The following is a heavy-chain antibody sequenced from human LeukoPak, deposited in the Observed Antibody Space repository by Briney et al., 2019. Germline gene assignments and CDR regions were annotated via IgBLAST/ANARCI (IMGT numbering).Heavy chain of an antibody. Sequence: AAVKVSCKASGYTFTGYYMHWERQAPGQGLEWMGWINPNSGGTNYAQKFQGRVTMTRDTSISTAYMELSRLRSDDTAVYYCARAPVLLWFGVLSAGDFWFDPWGQGTLVTVSS. D-gene: IGHD3-10*01. CDR3: ARAPVLLWFGVLSAGDFWFDP. J-gene: IGHJ5*02. CDR1: GYTFTGYY. CDR2: INPNSGGT. V-gene: IGHV1-2*02.